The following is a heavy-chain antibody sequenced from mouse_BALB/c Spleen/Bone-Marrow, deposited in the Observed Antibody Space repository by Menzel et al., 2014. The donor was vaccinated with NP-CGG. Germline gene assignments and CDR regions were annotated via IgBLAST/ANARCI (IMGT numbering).Heavy chain of an antibody. CDR3: ASRGYAMDH. J-gene: IGHJ4*01. V-gene: IGHV1-9*01. CDR1: GYTFSSYW. CDR2: TLPGSGSS. Sequence: VQLQQSGAELMKPGASVKISCKATGYTFSSYWIEWVKQRPGHGLEWIGETLPGSGSSNYNEKFKGKATFTADTSSNTAYMQLSSLTSEDSAVYYCASRGYAMDHWGQGTSVTVSS.